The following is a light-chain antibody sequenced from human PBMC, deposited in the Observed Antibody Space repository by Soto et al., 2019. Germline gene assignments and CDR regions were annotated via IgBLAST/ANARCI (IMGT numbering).Light chain of an antibody. Sequence: EIVMTQSPVTLSVSPGERATLSCRASQSVSSNVAWYQQKPGQAPRLLIYGASTRATGFPARFSGSGSGTEFTLTISSLQSEDFAFYSCKQYYNLQLTFGGGTNVDIK. CDR3: KQYYNLQLT. CDR1: QSVSSN. CDR2: GAS. V-gene: IGKV3-15*01. J-gene: IGKJ4*01.